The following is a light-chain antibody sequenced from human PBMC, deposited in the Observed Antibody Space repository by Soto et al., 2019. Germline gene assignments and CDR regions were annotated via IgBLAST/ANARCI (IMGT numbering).Light chain of an antibody. J-gene: IGLJ1*01. V-gene: IGLV2-23*01. CDR3: SSYKSSSIYV. CDR2: ERT. Sequence: QSALAQPASVSGSPGQSITVSCAGTSSDVGGYNLVSWYQQHPGKAPKLIIYERTERPSGISPRFSGSKSGNTASLTISGLQAEDEADYYCSSYKSSSIYVFGSGTKVTVL. CDR1: SSDVGGYNL.